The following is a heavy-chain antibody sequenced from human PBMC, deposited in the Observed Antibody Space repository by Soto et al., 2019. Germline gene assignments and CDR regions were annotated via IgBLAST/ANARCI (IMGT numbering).Heavy chain of an antibody. J-gene: IGHJ3*02. CDR2: ISSNGGST. CDR3: ARGAQVVASLFDI. CDR1: GFTFSSYA. D-gene: IGHD3-22*01. V-gene: IGHV3-64*01. Sequence: EVQLVESGGGLVQPGGSLRLSCAASGFTFSSYAMHWVRQAPGKGLEYVSAISSNGGSTYYANSVKGRFTISRDNSKNTLYLQMGSLRAEDMAVYYCARGAQVVASLFDIWGQGTMVTVSS.